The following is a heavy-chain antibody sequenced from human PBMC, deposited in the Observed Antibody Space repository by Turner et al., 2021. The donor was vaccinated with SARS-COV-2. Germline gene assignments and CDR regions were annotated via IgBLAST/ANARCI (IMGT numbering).Heavy chain of an antibody. Sequence: EVQLVESGGALVRPGGSLRLSVAASGFTFSIYWISWVRQAPGKGLEWVANIKQDGSEKYYVDSVKGRFTISRDNAKNSLYLQMNSLRAEDTAVYYCARDIVVFTHAFDIWGQGTMVTVSS. CDR1: GFTFSIYW. CDR2: IKQDGSEK. CDR3: ARDIVVFTHAFDI. V-gene: IGHV3-7*01. D-gene: IGHD3-22*01. J-gene: IGHJ3*02.